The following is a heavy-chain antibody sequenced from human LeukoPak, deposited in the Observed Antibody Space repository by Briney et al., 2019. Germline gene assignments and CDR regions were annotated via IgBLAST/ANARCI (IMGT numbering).Heavy chain of an antibody. D-gene: IGHD3-10*01. CDR1: GFTFSDYY. Sequence: PGGSLRLSCAASGFTFSDYYMSWICQAPGKGLEWVSYISSSGSTIYYADSVKGRFTISRDNAKNSLYLQMYSLRAEDTAVYYCARVVASGSGSYYNTGMDYWGQGTLVTVSS. CDR3: ARVVASGSGSYYNTGMDY. J-gene: IGHJ4*02. CDR2: ISSSGSTI. V-gene: IGHV3-11*01.